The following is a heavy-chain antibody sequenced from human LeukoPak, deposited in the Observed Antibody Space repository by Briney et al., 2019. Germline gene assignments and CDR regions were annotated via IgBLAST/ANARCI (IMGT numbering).Heavy chain of an antibody. V-gene: IGHV3-23*01. J-gene: IGHJ5*02. D-gene: IGHD4-17*01. CDR3: AKDRNARDGDYRAAWFDP. CDR1: GFTFSSYA. Sequence: PGGSLRLSCAASGFTFSSYAMSWVRQAPGKGLEWVSAISGSGGSTYYADSVKGRFTISRDNSKNTLYLQMNSLRAEDTAVYYCAKDRNARDGDYRAAWFDPWGQGTLVTVSS. CDR2: ISGSGGST.